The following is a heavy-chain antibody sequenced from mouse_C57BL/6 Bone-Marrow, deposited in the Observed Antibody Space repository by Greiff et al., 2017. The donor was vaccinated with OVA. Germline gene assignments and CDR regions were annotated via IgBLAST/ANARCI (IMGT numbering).Heavy chain of an antibody. V-gene: IGHV5-12*01. J-gene: IGHJ3*01. Sequence: DVKLVESGGGLVQPGGSLKLSCAASGFTFSDYYMYWVRQTPEQRLEWVAYISNGGGCTYYPDTVKGRFTISRDNAKNTLYLQMSRLKSEDTAMYYCAIYCGSSPWFAYWGQGTLVTVSA. CDR2: ISNGGGCT. D-gene: IGHD1-1*01. CDR1: GFTFSDYY. CDR3: AIYCGSSPWFAY.